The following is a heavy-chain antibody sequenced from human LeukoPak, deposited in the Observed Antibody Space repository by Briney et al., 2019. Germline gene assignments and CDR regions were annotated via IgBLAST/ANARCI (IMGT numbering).Heavy chain of an antibody. V-gene: IGHV1-46*01. J-gene: IGHJ5*02. D-gene: IGHD4-17*01. Sequence: GASVKVSCKASGYTFTGYYMHWVRQAPGQGLEWMGIINPSGGSTSYAQKFQGRVTMTRDTSTSTVYMELSSLRSEDTAVYYCARATVTLNWFDPWGQGTLVTVSS. CDR2: INPSGGST. CDR1: GYTFTGYY. CDR3: ARATVTLNWFDP.